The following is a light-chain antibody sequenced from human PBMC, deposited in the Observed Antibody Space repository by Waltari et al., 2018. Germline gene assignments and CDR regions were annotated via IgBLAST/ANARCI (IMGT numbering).Light chain of an antibody. Sequence: EIVLTQSPGTVSLSPGDRATFSCWASQSVRNYLAWYQQKPGQSPRLLVYHASTRATGIPDRFSDSVSGTDFSLTISRLEPEDFAMYYCQQYVESRATFGQGTKVEIK. CDR3: QQYVESRAT. CDR1: QSVRNY. CDR2: HAS. J-gene: IGKJ1*01. V-gene: IGKV3-20*01.